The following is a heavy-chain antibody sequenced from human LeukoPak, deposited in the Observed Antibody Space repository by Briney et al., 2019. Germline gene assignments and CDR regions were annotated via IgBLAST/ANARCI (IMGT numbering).Heavy chain of an antibody. V-gene: IGHV4-59*12. CDR1: GGSMSSYY. CDR3: ASGIAYYQPSKNAFDF. CDR2: IYDSEGT. D-gene: IGHD2-2*01. J-gene: IGHJ3*01. Sequence: SETLSLTCTVSGGSMSSYYWSWIRQPPGKGLEYIGYIYDSEGTYYNPSLKSRVTVSVDRSKNQFSLKVYSVSAADTAVYYCASGIAYYQPSKNAFDFWGQGTMVIVSS.